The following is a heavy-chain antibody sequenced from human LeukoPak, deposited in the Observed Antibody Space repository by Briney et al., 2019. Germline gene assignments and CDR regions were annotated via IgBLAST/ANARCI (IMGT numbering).Heavy chain of an antibody. D-gene: IGHD4-17*01. CDR1: GFTFSSYA. V-gene: IGHV3-30*04. J-gene: IGHJ4*02. CDR3: ARDAGPYGDYEDY. Sequence: PGRSLRLSCAASGFTFSSYAMHWVRQAPGKGLEWVAVISYDGSNKYYADSVKGRFTISRDNSKNTLYLQMNSLRAEDTAVYCCARDAGPYGDYEDYWGQGTLVTVSS. CDR2: ISYDGSNK.